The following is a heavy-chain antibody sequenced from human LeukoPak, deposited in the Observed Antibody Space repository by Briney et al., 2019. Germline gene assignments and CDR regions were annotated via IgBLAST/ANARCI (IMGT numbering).Heavy chain of an antibody. CDR2: IYYSGST. J-gene: IGHJ3*02. CDR3: ARGLVPAAHDAFDI. D-gene: IGHD2-2*01. CDR1: GGSISSGGYY. V-gene: IGHV4-31*03. Sequence: SETLSLTCTVSGGSISSGGYYWSWIRQHPGKGLEWIGYIYYSGSTYYNPSLKSRVTISVDTSKNQFSLKLSSVTAADTAVYYCARGLVPAAHDAFDIWGQGTMVTVSS.